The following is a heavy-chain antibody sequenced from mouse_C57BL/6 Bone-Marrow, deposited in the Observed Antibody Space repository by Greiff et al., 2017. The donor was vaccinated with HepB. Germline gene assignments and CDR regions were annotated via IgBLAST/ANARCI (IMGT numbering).Heavy chain of an antibody. CDR2: IHPSDSDT. V-gene: IGHV1-74*01. D-gene: IGHD1-1*01. CDR1: AYTLTSYW. Sequence: QVQLQQPAAELVKPGASVKVSCKASAYTLTSYWMPWVKQRPGHGLEWIARIHPSDSDTNYNQKFKGKATLTVDESTSTAYMQLRSLTSEDSAVYYWAVFITTVVATDYAMDYWNQGTSITVT. CDR3: AVFITTVVATDYAMDY. J-gene: IGHJ4*01.